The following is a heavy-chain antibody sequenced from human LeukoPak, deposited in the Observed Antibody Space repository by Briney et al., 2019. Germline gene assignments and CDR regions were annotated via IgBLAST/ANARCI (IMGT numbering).Heavy chain of an antibody. CDR3: ARGGIQVSGIDEFDY. Sequence: GSLRLSCAAPGFTFIDYDMHWVRQVIGKGLEWVSAIGIRGDTHYSGSVRGRFTISRENAESSLYLQMNSLRAEDTAVYYCARGGIQVSGIDEFDYWGQGTLVTVSS. CDR1: GFTFIDYD. J-gene: IGHJ4*02. CDR2: IGIRGDT. V-gene: IGHV3-13*01. D-gene: IGHD6-19*01.